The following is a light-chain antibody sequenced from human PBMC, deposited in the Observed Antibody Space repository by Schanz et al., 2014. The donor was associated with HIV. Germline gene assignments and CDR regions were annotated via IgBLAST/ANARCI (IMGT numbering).Light chain of an antibody. CDR3: SSYTTSGSLV. J-gene: IGLJ3*02. CDR1: SSNFRSNA. Sequence: QSVLTQPPSASGTPGQRVTISCSGSSSNFRSNAVNWYQQLPGTAPRLVIYNTFHRPSGVPDRFSGSQSGSTASLTVSGLQPEDEADYYCSSYTTSGSLVFGGGTKVTVL. CDR2: NTF. V-gene: IGLV1-44*01.